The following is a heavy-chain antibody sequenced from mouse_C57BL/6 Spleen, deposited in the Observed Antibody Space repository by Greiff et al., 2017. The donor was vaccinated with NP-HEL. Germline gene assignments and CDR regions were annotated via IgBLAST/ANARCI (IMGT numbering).Heavy chain of an antibody. CDR2: IYPGSGST. CDR1: GYTFTSYW. CDR3: ARKTGTGGYWYFDV. D-gene: IGHD4-1*01. J-gene: IGHJ1*03. Sequence: QVQLQQPGAELVKPGASVKMSCKASGYTFTSYWITWVKQRPGQGLEWIGDIYPGSGSTNYNEKFKSKATLTVDTSSSTAYMQLSSLTSEDSAVDYCARKTGTGGYWYFDVWGTGTTVTVSS. V-gene: IGHV1-55*01.